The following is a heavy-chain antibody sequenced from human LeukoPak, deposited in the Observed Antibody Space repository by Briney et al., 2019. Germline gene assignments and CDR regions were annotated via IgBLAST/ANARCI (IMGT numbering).Heavy chain of an antibody. V-gene: IGHV3-30*18. Sequence: PGGSLRLSCAASGFTFSSYGMHWVRQAPGKGLEWVAVISYEGSNKYYADSVKGRFTISRDNSKNTLYLQMNSLRAEDTAVYYCAKDLALYSGYDNYYGMDVWGQGTTVTVSS. CDR3: AKDLALYSGYDNYYGMDV. J-gene: IGHJ6*02. D-gene: IGHD5-12*01. CDR2: ISYEGSNK. CDR1: GFTFSSYG.